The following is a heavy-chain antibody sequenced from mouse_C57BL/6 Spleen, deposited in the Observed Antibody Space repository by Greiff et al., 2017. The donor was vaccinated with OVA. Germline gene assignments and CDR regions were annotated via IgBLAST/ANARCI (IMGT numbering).Heavy chain of an antibody. J-gene: IGHJ4*01. Sequence: VQLKESGPELVKPGASVKISCKASGYSFTDYNMNWVKQSNGKSLEWIGVINPNYGTTSYNQKFKGKATLTVDKSSSTAYMQLNSLTSEDSAVYYCGGGYEDCAMDYWGQGTSVTVSS. V-gene: IGHV1-39*01. D-gene: IGHD2-2*01. CDR2: INPNYGTT. CDR1: GYSFTDYN. CDR3: GGGYEDCAMDY.